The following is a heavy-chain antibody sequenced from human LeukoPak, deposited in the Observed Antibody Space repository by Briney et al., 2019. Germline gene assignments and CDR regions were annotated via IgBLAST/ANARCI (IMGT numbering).Heavy chain of an antibody. V-gene: IGHV3-23*01. CDR2: ISGSGRTT. D-gene: IGHD3-22*01. J-gene: IGHJ4*02. CDR1: GFTFSSYA. CDR3: AKVPPGHDASGPIDY. Sequence: PGGSLRLSCAASGFTFSSYAMSWVRQAPGEGLEWVSVISGSGRTTFYADSVKGRFTISRDNSKNTLYLQMNGLRPEDTAVYYCAKVPPGHDASGPIDYWGQGTLVTVSS.